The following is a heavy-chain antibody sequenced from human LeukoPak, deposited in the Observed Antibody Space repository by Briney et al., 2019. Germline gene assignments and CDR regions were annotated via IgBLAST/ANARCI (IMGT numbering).Heavy chain of an antibody. D-gene: IGHD2-2*01. V-gene: IGHV1-24*01. CDR1: GYTLTELS. CDR3: ATQLLSIQYFQH. J-gene: IGHJ1*01. CDR2: FDPEDGET. Sequence: ASVKVSGKVSGYTLTELSMHWVRQAPGKGLEWMGGFDPEDGETIYAQKFQGRVTMTEDTSTDTAYMELSSLRSEDTAVYYCATQLLSIQYFQHWGQGTLVTVSS.